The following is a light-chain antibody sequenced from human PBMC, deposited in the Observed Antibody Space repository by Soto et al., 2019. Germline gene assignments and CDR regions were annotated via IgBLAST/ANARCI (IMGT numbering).Light chain of an antibody. J-gene: IGKJ3*01. CDR3: QQRTNWLT. V-gene: IGKV3-11*01. Sequence: EIVLTQSPATLSLPPGERVTLSCRASQNVSTYLAWYQQKPGQAPRLLIYDASDRATGIPARFSGSGSGTDFTLTISSLEPEDSAVYYCQQRTNWLTFGPGTKVDIK. CDR2: DAS. CDR1: QNVSTY.